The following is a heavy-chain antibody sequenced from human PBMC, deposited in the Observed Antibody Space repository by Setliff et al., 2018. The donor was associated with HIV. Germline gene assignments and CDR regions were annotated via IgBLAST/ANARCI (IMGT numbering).Heavy chain of an antibody. V-gene: IGHV4-34*01. CDR1: GGSFSGYY. J-gene: IGHJ6*03. D-gene: IGHD2-2*01. CDR3: ARVGQLLLGDYFYMDV. Sequence: SETLSLTCAVYGGSFSGYYWSWIRQSPGKGLGWIGEINHSVSTNYNPSLKSRVTMSVDKAKTQFSLRLTSVTAADTAVYYCARVGQLLLGDYFYMDVWGKGTSVTVSS. CDR2: INHSVST.